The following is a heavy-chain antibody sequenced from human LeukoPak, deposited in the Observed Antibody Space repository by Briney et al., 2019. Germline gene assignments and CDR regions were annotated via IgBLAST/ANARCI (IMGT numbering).Heavy chain of an antibody. CDR3: AATRGI. CDR2: IYNSGST. D-gene: IGHD6-6*01. V-gene: IGHV4-59*01. J-gene: IGHJ3*02. Sequence: SETLSLTCTVSGGPISSSYWSWIRQPPGKGLEWMGYIYNSGSTNYNPSLKSRVSISADTSKNQFSLKLTSVTAADTAVYYCAATRGIWGQGTMVTVSS. CDR1: GGPISSSY.